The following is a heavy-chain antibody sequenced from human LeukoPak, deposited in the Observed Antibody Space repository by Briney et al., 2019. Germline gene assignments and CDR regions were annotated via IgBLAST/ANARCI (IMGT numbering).Heavy chain of an antibody. CDR1: GGTFSSYT. CDR2: IIPILGIA. Sequence: SVKVSCKASGGTFSSYTISWVRQAPGQGLEWMGRIIPILGIANHAQKFQGRVTITADKSTSTAYMELSSLRSEDTAVYYCAYNWNDDYFDYWGQGTLVTVSS. D-gene: IGHD1-20*01. J-gene: IGHJ4*02. CDR3: AYNWNDDYFDY. V-gene: IGHV1-69*02.